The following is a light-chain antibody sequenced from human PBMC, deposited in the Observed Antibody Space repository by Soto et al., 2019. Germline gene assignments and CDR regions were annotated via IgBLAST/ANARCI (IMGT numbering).Light chain of an antibody. CDR2: GVS. CDR3: GQFFSAPPRT. V-gene: IGKV3-20*01. CDR1: QVISTS. Sequence: TQPPSFLSPSIGESVTITCRASQVISTSLAWYQQKPGQAPRLLIYGVSKRATGIPDRFSGSGSGTDFPLTISRLEPEDFAVYFCGQFFSAPPRTFGQGTKVDI. J-gene: IGKJ1*01.